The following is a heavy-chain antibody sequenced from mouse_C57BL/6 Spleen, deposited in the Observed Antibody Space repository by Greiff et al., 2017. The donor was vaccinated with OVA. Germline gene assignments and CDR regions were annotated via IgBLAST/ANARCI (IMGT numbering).Heavy chain of an antibody. CDR1: GYAFSSYW. Sequence: QVQLQQSGAELVKPGASVKISCKASGYAFSSYWMNWVKQRPGKGVEWIGQIYPGDGDTNYNGKFKGKATLTADKSSSTAYMQLSSLTSEDSAVYFCAREEDYGSSPYWYFDVWGTGTTVTVSS. J-gene: IGHJ1*03. V-gene: IGHV1-80*01. D-gene: IGHD1-1*01. CDR2: IYPGDGDT. CDR3: AREEDYGSSPYWYFDV.